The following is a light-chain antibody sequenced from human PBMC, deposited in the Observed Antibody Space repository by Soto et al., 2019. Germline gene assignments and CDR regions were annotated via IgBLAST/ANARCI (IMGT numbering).Light chain of an antibody. J-gene: IGKJ1*01. CDR3: QQYGSSPRT. CDR2: GAS. V-gene: IGKV3-20*01. CDR1: QSVSSNF. Sequence: ESVLTQSPGTQSLSPGERATLSCKASQSVSSNFLAWYQQKPGQAPRLLIYGASNRATGIPDRFSGSGSGTDFPLTISRLEPADFAVYYCQQYGSSPRTFGEGTKVELK.